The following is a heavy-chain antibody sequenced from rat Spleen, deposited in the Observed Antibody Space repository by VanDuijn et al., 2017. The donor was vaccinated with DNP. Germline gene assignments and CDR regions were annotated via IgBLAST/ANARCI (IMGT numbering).Heavy chain of an antibody. J-gene: IGHJ3*01. D-gene: IGHD1-4*01. CDR2: ISTGGGNT. Sequence: EVQLAESGGGLVQPGRSMKLSCAASGFIFSNHYMAWVRQAPTKGLEWVASISTGGGNTYYRDSVKGRFTISRNNAKSTLYLQMDSLRSEDTATYYCARNYPGANWFAYWGQGTLVTVSS. CDR3: ARNYPGANWFAY. V-gene: IGHV5-25*01. CDR1: GFIFSNHY.